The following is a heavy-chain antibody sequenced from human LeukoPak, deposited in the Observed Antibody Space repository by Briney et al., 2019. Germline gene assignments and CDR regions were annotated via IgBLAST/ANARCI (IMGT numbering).Heavy chain of an antibody. CDR3: ARDISTITYYDFWSGYQGGGNWFDP. D-gene: IGHD3-3*01. CDR2: IYYSGST. J-gene: IGHJ5*02. CDR1: GGSISSYY. V-gene: IGHV4-59*01. Sequence: SETLSLTCTVSGGSISSYYWSWIRQPPGKGLEWIGYIYYSGSTNYNPSLKSRVTISVDTSKNQFSLELSSVTAADTAVYYCARDISTITYYDFWSGYQGGGNWFDPWGQGTLVTVSS.